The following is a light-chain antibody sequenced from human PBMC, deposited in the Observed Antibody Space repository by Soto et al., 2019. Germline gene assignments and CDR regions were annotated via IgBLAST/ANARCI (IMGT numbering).Light chain of an antibody. Sequence: QSVLAQPPSPSGTPGQRVTISCSGSSSNIGSNTVNWYQQLPGTTPKLLIYNNNHRPSGVPDRFSGSKSGTSASLAISGLQSEDEADYYCAACDDSLNGWVFGGGTKVTVL. CDR1: SSNIGSNT. J-gene: IGLJ3*02. CDR2: NNN. CDR3: AACDDSLNGWV. V-gene: IGLV1-44*01.